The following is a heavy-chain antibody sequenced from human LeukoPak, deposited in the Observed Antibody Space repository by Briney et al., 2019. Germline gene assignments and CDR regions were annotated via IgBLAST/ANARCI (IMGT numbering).Heavy chain of an antibody. CDR3: ARASSGWYTDTTYYFDY. CDR2: IYTSGST. V-gene: IGHV4-61*02. D-gene: IGHD6-19*01. J-gene: IGHJ4*02. Sequence: SETLSLTCTVSDYSISSGYGYYWGWIRQPAGKGLEWIGRIYTSGSTNYNPSLKSRVTISVDTSKNQFSLKLSSVTAADTAVYYCARASSGWYTDTTYYFDYWGQGTLVTVSS. CDR1: DYSISSGYGYY.